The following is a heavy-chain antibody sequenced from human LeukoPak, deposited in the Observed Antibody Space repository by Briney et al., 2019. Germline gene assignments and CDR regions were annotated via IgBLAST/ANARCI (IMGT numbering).Heavy chain of an antibody. CDR2: ISYDGSNK. Sequence: RGSLRLSCAASGFTFSSYAMHWVRQAPGKGLEWVAVISYDGSNKYYADSVKGRFTISRDNSKNTLYLQMNSLRAEDTAVYYCARGYSYANWFDPWGQGTLVTVSS. CDR3: ARGYSYANWFDP. V-gene: IGHV3-30-3*01. CDR1: GFTFSSYA. D-gene: IGHD5-18*01. J-gene: IGHJ5*02.